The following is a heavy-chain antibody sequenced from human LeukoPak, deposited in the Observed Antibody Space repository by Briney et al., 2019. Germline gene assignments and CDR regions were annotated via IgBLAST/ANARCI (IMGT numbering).Heavy chain of an antibody. Sequence: GGSLRLSCAASGFTFSDYAMNWVRQAPGKGLEWVSDISGSGGSTYYGDSVKGRFTISRGNSKNTLHLQMNSLRAEDTAVYYCAKGPHDYDSSGYFSDYWGQGTLVTVSS. J-gene: IGHJ4*02. CDR1: GFTFSDYA. CDR2: ISGSGGST. CDR3: AKGPHDYDSSGYFSDY. V-gene: IGHV3-23*01. D-gene: IGHD3-22*01.